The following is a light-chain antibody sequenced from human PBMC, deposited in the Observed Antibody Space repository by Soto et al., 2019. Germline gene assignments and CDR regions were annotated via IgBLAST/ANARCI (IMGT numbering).Light chain of an antibody. V-gene: IGKV1-33*01. CDR1: QDIRNY. CDR2: DAS. CDR3: QQYDTLPPGYT. Sequence: DVQMTQSPSSLSASVGDRVTITCQANQDIRNYLNWYQHKAGQAPKLLIYDASSLETGVPSRFSGSGSGTHFTLTIASLQPEDTATYYCQQYDTLPPGYTVGQGTKLQI. J-gene: IGKJ2*01.